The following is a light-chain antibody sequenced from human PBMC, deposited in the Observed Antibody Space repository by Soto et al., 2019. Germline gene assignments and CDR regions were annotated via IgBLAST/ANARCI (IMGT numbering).Light chain of an antibody. V-gene: IGKV2-28*01. CDR1: QSLLHSNGYNY. CDR2: LGS. CDR3: MQAIQAPLT. Sequence: DIVVTQSPLSLPVTPGEPASISCRSSQSLLHSNGYNYLDWYLQRPGQSPQLLIYLGSNRFSGVPDRFSGSGAGTDFTLTISRVEAEDVGLYYCMQAIQAPLTFGQGTKVEI. J-gene: IGKJ1*01.